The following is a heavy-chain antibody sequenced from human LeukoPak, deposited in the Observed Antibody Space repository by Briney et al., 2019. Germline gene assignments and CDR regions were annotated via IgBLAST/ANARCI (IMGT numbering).Heavy chain of an antibody. V-gene: IGHV1-69*05. CDR2: IIPIFGTA. CDR3: VRMAMVRGVIGLWYYFDY. CDR1: GGTFSSYA. D-gene: IGHD3-10*01. Sequence: SVKVSCKASGGTFSSYAISWVRQAPGQGLEWMGGIIPIFGTANYVQKFQDRLTITTDGSTHTASVDLSRLCAKYTPGYDCVRMAMVRGVIGLWYYFDYWGQGTLVTVSS. J-gene: IGHJ4*02.